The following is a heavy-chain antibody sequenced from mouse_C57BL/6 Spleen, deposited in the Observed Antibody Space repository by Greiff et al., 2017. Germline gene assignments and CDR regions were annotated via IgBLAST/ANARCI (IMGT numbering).Heavy chain of an antibody. V-gene: IGHV1-55*01. J-gene: IGHJ4*01. Sequence: QVQLKQPGAELVKPGASVKMSCKASGYTFTSYWITWVKQRPGQGLEWIGDIYPGSGSTNYNEKFKSKATLTVDTSSSTAYMQLSSLTSEDSAVYYCARSRLTLGMDYWGQGTSVTVSS. CDR2: IYPGSGST. D-gene: IGHD1-3*01. CDR1: GYTFTSYW. CDR3: ARSRLTLGMDY.